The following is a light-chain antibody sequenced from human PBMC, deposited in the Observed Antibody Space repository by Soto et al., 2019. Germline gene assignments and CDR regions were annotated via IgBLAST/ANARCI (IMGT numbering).Light chain of an antibody. V-gene: IGKV3-11*01. CDR3: QQRSNCPSIT. CDR1: QSIGSD. Sequence: EIVLTQSPGTLSLSPGERATLSCRASQSIGSDSLAWYQQKPGQAPRLLIYDAFNRATGIPARFSGSGSGTDFTLTISSLEPEDFAVYYCQQRSNCPSITFGQGTRLEIK. CDR2: DAF. J-gene: IGKJ5*01.